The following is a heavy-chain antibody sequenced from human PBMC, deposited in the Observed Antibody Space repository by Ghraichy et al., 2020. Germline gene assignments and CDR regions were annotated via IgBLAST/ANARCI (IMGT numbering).Heavy chain of an antibody. D-gene: IGHD2-2*01. CDR3: AREAYCSGTTCYSETSLDY. CDR1: GFTFTNHR. V-gene: IGHV3-30*01. CDR2: ISNDGGQK. Sequence: SLNISCAASGFTFTNHRMHWVRQAPGKGLEWVAVISNDGGQKYYADSLKGRFTISRDNSKNTVFLQVNSLSPEDPAIYYCAREAYCSGTTCYSETSLDYWGRGTLVTVSS. J-gene: IGHJ4*02.